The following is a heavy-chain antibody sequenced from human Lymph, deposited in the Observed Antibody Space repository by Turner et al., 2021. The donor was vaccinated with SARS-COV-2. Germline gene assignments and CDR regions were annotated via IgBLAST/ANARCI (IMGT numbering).Heavy chain of an antibody. Sequence: QVQLVQSGAEVKKPGASVKVSCKASGYTFTAYYMHWVRQSPGQGLEWMGWINTKSGGTNDAQKFQGRVTKTRETSNSTAYMELSRLTSDDTAVYYCAREGVTVSGYYYGMDVWGQGTTVTVSS. J-gene: IGHJ6*02. D-gene: IGHD4-17*01. CDR3: AREGVTVSGYYYGMDV. CDR2: INTKSGGT. V-gene: IGHV1-2*02. CDR1: GYTFTAYY.